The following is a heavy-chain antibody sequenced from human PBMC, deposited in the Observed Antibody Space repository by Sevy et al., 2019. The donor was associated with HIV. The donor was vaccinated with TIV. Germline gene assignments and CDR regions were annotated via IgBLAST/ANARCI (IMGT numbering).Heavy chain of an antibody. CDR2: ISGTGSTI. Sequence: GGSLRLSCPASGFTFSSSIINWVRQAPGKGLEWVSSISGTGSTIYYADSVKVRFTISRDNAKNSLYLQMHSLRDEDTAVYYCARSDYGDYVGWFDPWGQGTLVTVSS. D-gene: IGHD4-17*01. CDR3: ARSDYGDYVGWFDP. V-gene: IGHV3-48*02. CDR1: GFTFSSSI. J-gene: IGHJ5*02.